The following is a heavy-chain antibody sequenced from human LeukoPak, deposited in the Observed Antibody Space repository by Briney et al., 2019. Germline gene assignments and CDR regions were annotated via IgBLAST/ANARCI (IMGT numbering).Heavy chain of an antibody. D-gene: IGHD1-20*01. CDR3: AKAASGNWNDVSDY. J-gene: IGHJ4*02. CDR2: ISGRGVST. Sequence: GGSLGLSCAASGFTFSTYAMSWVRQAPGKGLEWVSAISGRGVSTSYADSVRGRFTISRDNSKNTLYLQVNSLRAEDTAVYYCAKAASGNWNDVSDYWGQGTLVTVSS. V-gene: IGHV3-23*01. CDR1: GFTFSTYA.